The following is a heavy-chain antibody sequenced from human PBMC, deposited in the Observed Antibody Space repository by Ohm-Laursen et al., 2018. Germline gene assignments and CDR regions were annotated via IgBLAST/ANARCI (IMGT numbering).Heavy chain of an antibody. CDR1: GFTFSDYY. D-gene: IGHD1-26*01. CDR2: ISSSGTTK. J-gene: IGHJ1*01. Sequence: SLRLSCAASGFTFSDYYMSWIRQAPGKGLEWLSYISSSGTTKYYADSVKGRFTISRDNANNLLWLQMNSLRAEDTAVYYCAREWYSGSIEYYQHWGQGTLVTVSS. V-gene: IGHV3-11*01. CDR3: AREWYSGSIEYYQH.